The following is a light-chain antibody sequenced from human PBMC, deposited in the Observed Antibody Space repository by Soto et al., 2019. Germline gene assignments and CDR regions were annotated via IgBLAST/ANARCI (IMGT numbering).Light chain of an antibody. CDR1: QSVSSSY. V-gene: IGKV3-20*01. Sequence: EIVLTQSPGTLSLSPGERATLSCRVSQSVSSSYLAWYQQKPGQAPRLLIYGASSRATGIPDRFSGSGSGTDFALSASRLEADDFAVYYCQQYGRSFTCGLGTKVEIK. CDR3: QQYGRSFT. CDR2: GAS. J-gene: IGKJ4*01.